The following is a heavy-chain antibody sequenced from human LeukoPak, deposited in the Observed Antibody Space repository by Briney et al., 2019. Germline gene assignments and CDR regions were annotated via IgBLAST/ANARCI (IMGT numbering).Heavy chain of an antibody. CDR2: IWYDGSNK. CDR3: ARGRTDRAFDY. D-gene: IGHD1-14*01. Sequence: PGGSLRLSCAASGCTFSSYGMHWVRPAPGKGLEWVAVIWYDGSNKYYADSVKGRFTISRDNSKNTLYLQMNRLRAEDTAVYYCARGRTDRAFDYWGQGTLVTVSS. J-gene: IGHJ4*02. V-gene: IGHV3-33*01. CDR1: GCTFSSYG.